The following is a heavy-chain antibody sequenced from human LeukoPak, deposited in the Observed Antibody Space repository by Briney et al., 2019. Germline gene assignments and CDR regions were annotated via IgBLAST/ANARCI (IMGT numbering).Heavy chain of an antibody. CDR2: IYYSGST. D-gene: IGHD6-13*01. V-gene: IGHV4-39*01. CDR3: ARGLSAAVDY. Sequence: SETLSLTCTVSGGSIISTTYYWGWIRQPPGKGLEWIGSIYYSGSTYYSPSLKSRLTRSVDTSKNQFSLKLSSVTAADTAVYYCARGLSAAVDYWGQGTLVTVSS. CDR1: GGSIISTTYY. J-gene: IGHJ4*02.